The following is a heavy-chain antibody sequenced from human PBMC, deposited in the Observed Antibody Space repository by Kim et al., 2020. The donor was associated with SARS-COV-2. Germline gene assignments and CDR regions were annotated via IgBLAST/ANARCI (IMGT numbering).Heavy chain of an antibody. Sequence: GGSLRLSCAASGFTFSSYAMSWVRQTPGKGLEWVSSMNGNGGSIYYADSVKGRFTVSRDNSKNTLYLQMNSLRAEDTAVYYCAKLGLRLGGDYWGQGTLVTVSS. CDR1: GFTFSSYA. J-gene: IGHJ4*02. D-gene: IGHD3-16*01. CDR3: AKLGLRLGGDY. V-gene: IGHV3-23*01. CDR2: MNGNGGSI.